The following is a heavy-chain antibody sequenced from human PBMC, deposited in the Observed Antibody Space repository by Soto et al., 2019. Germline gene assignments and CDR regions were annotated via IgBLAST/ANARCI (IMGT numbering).Heavy chain of an antibody. Sequence: QVQLVQSGAEVKKPGASVKVSCKASGYTFTSYYMHWVRQAPGQGLEWMGIINPSGGSTSYAQQFRGGXTXTXXTSASTVYMELSSLRSEDTAVYYCARVSSWACFDYWGQGTLVTVSS. V-gene: IGHV1-46*01. CDR3: ARVSSWACFDY. J-gene: IGHJ4*02. CDR1: GYTFTSYY. D-gene: IGHD6-13*01. CDR2: INPSGGST.